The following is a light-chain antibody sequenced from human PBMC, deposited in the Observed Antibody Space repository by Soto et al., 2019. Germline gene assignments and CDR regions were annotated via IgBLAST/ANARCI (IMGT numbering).Light chain of an antibody. Sequence: EIVLTQSPGTLSLSPGERATLSCRASQTLSTNSLAWYQQRPGQTPRLLIYAASTRDTDIPDRFNGSGSGTDFALTFSRLEPEDFALYYCQQYNDSPLTFGPGTKVDAK. CDR1: QTLSTNS. V-gene: IGKV3-20*01. CDR3: QQYNDSPLT. CDR2: AAS. J-gene: IGKJ3*01.